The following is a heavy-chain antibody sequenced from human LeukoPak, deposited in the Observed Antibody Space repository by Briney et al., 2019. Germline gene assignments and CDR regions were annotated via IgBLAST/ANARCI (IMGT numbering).Heavy chain of an antibody. CDR1: GGSISSYY. J-gene: IGHJ3*02. Sequence: SETLSLTCTVSGGSISSYYWSWIRQPPGKGLEWIGYIYHSGSTNYNPSLKSRVTISVDTSKNQFSLKLSSVTAADTAVYYCASASGHYAFDIWGQGTMVTVSS. D-gene: IGHD6-19*01. V-gene: IGHV4-59*08. CDR3: ASASGHYAFDI. CDR2: IYHSGST.